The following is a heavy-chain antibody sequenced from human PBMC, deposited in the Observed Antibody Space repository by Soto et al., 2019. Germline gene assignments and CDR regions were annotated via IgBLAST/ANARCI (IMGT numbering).Heavy chain of an antibody. V-gene: IGHV3-15*01. D-gene: IGHD3-10*01. Sequence: EVQLVESGGGLVKPGGSLRLSCTASGFTFTNAWMSWVRQAPGKGLEWVGRIKSETDGATTDYAAPVKGRFTISRADSPNTLYLHMNSLKNEDTAVYYCTRTILQWFGESDWGQGTLVTVSS. CDR2: IKSETDGATT. J-gene: IGHJ4*02. CDR1: GFTFTNAW. CDR3: TRTILQWFGESD.